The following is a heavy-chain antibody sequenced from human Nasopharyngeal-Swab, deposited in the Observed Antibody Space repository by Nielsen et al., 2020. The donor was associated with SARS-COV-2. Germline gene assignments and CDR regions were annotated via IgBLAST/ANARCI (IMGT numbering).Heavy chain of an antibody. D-gene: IGHD3-10*01. CDR3: ARENYFGSGTLASYDV. Sequence: GGSLRLSCAASGFAFSSFAMSWVRQAPGKGLEWVSSISVSGGITYYTDSVKGRFTISRDNSKNTLFLQMNSLRADDSAVYYCARENYFGSGTLASYDVWGQGTMVTVSS. J-gene: IGHJ3*01. CDR2: ISVSGGIT. CDR1: GFAFSSFA. V-gene: IGHV3-23*01.